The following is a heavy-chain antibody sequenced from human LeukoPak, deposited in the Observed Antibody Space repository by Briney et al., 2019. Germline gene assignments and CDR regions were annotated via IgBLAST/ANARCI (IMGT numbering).Heavy chain of an antibody. CDR2: IYYSGST. Sequence: PPLTLSLTCTVSGGSISGYHWNWIRQPPGKGLEWIGNIYYSGSTNYSPSLKSRVTISVDTSKNQFSLKLSSVTAADTAVYYCARDRATSFGNLFDYWGQGALVTVSS. J-gene: IGHJ4*02. V-gene: IGHV4-59*01. CDR1: GGSISGYH. CDR3: ARDRATSFGNLFDY. D-gene: IGHD2-2*01.